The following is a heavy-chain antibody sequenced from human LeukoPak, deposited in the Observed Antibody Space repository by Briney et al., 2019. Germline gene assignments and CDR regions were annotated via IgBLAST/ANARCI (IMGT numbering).Heavy chain of an antibody. J-gene: IGHJ4*02. D-gene: IGHD3-22*01. CDR1: GGSISSGGYY. CDR3: ARDTISSGSDY. V-gene: IGHV4-31*03. CDR2: IYYSGST. Sequence: PSETLSLTCTVSGGSISSGGYYWSWIRQHPGKGLEWIGYIYYSGSTYYNPSLKSRVTISVDTSKNQFSLKLSSVTAADTGVYYCARDTISSGSDYWGQGTLVTVSP.